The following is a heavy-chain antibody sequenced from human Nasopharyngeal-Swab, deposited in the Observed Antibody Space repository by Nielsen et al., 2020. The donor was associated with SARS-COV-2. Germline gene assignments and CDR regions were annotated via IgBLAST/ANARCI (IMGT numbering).Heavy chain of an antibody. CDR2: IIPIFGTA. J-gene: IGHJ6*02. V-gene: IGHV1-69*13. Sequence: SVKVSCKASEYTFTSYYMHWVRQAPGQGLEWMGGIIPIFGTANYAQKFQGRVTITADESTSTAYMELSSLRSEDTAVYYCARDRYYDILTGYAYYYYGMDVWGQGTTVTVSS. CDR1: EYTFTSYY. CDR3: ARDRYYDILTGYAYYYYGMDV. D-gene: IGHD3-9*01.